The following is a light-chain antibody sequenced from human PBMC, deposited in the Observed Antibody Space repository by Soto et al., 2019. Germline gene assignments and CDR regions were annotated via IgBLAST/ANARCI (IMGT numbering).Light chain of an antibody. CDR2: DAS. V-gene: IGKV1-5*01. Sequence: IPMTQSPSSLSASPGARVTITCRASQGVSGWLAWYQQKPGEAPKLLIYDASALPRGVPSRFSGSGSGTKFTLTIASLQPDDFATYYCQQYETFSGTFGPGTKVDIK. J-gene: IGKJ1*01. CDR3: QQYETFSGT. CDR1: QGVSGW.